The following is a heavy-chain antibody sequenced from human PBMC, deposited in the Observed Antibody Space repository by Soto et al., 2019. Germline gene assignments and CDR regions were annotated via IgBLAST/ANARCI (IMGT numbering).Heavy chain of an antibody. Sequence: SETLSLTCTVSGGSISSYYWSWIRQPPGKGLEWIGYIYYSGSTNYNPSLKSRVTISVDTSKNQFSLKLSSVTAADTAVYYCARGRPRYSSSWEDNWFDPWGQGTLVTVSS. V-gene: IGHV4-59*01. D-gene: IGHD6-13*01. J-gene: IGHJ5*02. CDR3: ARGRPRYSSSWEDNWFDP. CDR2: IYYSGST. CDR1: GGSISSYY.